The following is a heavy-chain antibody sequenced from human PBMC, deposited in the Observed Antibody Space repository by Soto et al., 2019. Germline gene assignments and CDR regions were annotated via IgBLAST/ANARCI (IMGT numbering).Heavy chain of an antibody. CDR3: ALYYYGAGTIHNWFDP. CDR2: ISAYNGNT. Sequence: QVQLVQSGAEVKKPGASVKVSCKASGYTFTSYGISWVRQAPGQGLEWMGWISAYNGNTNYAQKLQGRVTMTTDTSTSTAYLELRSLRSDDTAVYYCALYYYGAGTIHNWFDPWGQGTLVTVSS. V-gene: IGHV1-18*01. J-gene: IGHJ5*02. D-gene: IGHD3-10*01. CDR1: GYTFTSYG.